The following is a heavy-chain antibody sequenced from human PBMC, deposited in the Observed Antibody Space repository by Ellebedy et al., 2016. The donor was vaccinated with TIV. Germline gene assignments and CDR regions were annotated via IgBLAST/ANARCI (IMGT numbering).Heavy chain of an antibody. CDR3: ARGVTGDQ. Sequence: GESLKISXAASGFTFNYYWMTWVRQAPGKGLEWVANIKEDGTEKYYVDSVKGRFTISRDNGRNSLYLQVNSVRAEETAVYFCARGVTGDQWGQGTLVTVSS. CDR1: GFTFNYYW. V-gene: IGHV3-7*01. D-gene: IGHD7-27*01. J-gene: IGHJ4*02. CDR2: IKEDGTEK.